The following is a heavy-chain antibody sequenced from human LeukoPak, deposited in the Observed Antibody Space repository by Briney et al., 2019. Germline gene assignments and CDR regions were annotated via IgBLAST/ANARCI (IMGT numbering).Heavy chain of an antibody. D-gene: IGHD6-6*01. CDR3: ARVIEARHFDC. CDR1: GFSVSSIY. Sequence: GGSLRLSCAASGFSVSSIYMSWVRQAPGKELEWVSLIYSGGSTYYADSVKGRFTISRDNSKNTMFLQMNSLRDEDTAVYYCARVIEARHFDCWGQGTLVTVPS. CDR2: IYSGGST. V-gene: IGHV3-66*01. J-gene: IGHJ4*02.